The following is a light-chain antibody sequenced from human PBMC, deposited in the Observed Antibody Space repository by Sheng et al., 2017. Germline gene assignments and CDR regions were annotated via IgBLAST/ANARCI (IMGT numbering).Light chain of an antibody. V-gene: IGKV3-15*01. CDR2: GAS. J-gene: IGKJ3*01. Sequence: ETVMTQSPATLSVSPGERATLSCRASQSVSSNLAWYQQKPGQAPXLLIYGASTRATGIPARFSGSGSGXEFTLTISSLQSEDFAVYYCQQYNNWPPFTFGPGTKVDIK. CDR3: QQYNNWPPFT. CDR1: QSVSSN.